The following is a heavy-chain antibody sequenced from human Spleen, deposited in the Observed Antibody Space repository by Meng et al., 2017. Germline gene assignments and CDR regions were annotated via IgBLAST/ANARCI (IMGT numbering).Heavy chain of an antibody. CDR3: ASDHPSYYGSELTYGMDV. CDR2: ISRSGST. V-gene: IGHV4-61*02. D-gene: IGHD3-10*01. J-gene: IGHJ6*02. CDR1: GGSISSGSYY. Sequence: LRLSCTVSGGSISSGSYYWSWIRQPAGKGLEWIGRISRSGSTNYNPSLNSRVTMSVDTSKNQFSLKLNSVTAADTAVYYCASDHPSYYGSELTYGMDVWGQGTTVTVSS.